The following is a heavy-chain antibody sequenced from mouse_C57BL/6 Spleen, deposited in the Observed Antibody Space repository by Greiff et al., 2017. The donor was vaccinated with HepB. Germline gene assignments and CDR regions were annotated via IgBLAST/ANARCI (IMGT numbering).Heavy chain of an antibody. V-gene: IGHV2-6-1*01. Sequence: QVQLQESGPGLVAPSQSLSITCTVSGFSLTSYGVHWVRQPPGKGLEWLVVIWSDGSTTYNSALKSRLSISKDNSKSQVFLKMNSLQTDDTAMYYCARHEEGYDGYYAYYAMDYWGQGTSVTVSS. J-gene: IGHJ4*01. CDR2: IWSDGST. CDR1: GFSLTSYG. CDR3: ARHEEGYDGYYAYYAMDY. D-gene: IGHD2-3*01.